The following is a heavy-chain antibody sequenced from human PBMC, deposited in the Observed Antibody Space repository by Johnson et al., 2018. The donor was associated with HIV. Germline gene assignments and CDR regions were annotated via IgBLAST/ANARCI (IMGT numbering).Heavy chain of an antibody. CDR2: INWNGGSA. D-gene: IGHD4-23*01. CDR3: ARDSVGARGAFDI. CDR1: GFTFDDYG. J-gene: IGHJ3*02. Sequence: VQLVESGGGVVRPGGSLRLSCVASGFTFDDYGMTWVRQAPGKGLEWVSGINWNGGSAGYAESVKGRFTISRDNAKNSLYLQMNSLRAEDTALYYCARDSVGARGAFDIWGQGTMVTVSS. V-gene: IGHV3-20*04.